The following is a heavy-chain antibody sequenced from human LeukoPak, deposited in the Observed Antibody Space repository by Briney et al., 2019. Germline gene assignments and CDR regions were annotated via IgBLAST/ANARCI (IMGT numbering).Heavy chain of an antibody. J-gene: IGHJ4*02. CDR3: ARVGEALDY. V-gene: IGHV3-74*03. CDR1: GFSLRSHW. Sequence: GGSLRLSCAASGFSLRSHWMTWVRQVPGKGLVWVSRISNDGSSATYADSVKGRFTISRDNAKNTLYLQMNSLRAEDTAVYYCARVGEALDYWGQGTLVTVSS. CDR2: ISNDGSSA.